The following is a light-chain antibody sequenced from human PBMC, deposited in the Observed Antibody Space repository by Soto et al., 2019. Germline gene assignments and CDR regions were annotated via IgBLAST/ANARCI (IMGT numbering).Light chain of an antibody. CDR1: QSVSSY. V-gene: IGKV3-11*01. CDR3: QQRSNWFT. CDR2: DAS. Sequence: EIVLSQSGSTLFLSPRERATLSCRASQSVSSYLAWYQQKPGQAPRLLIYDASNRATGIPARFSGSGSGTDFTLTISSLEPEDFAVYYCQQRSNWFTFGQGTRLEIK. J-gene: IGKJ5*01.